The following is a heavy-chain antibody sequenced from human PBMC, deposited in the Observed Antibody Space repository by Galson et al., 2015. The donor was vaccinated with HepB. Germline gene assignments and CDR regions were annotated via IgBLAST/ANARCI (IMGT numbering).Heavy chain of an antibody. V-gene: IGHV4-4*02. CDR1: GGSISINYW. D-gene: IGHD3-10*01. Sequence: SETLSLTCAVSGGSISINYWWTWVRQPPGKGLEWVGEIYHSGSTNYSPSLKSQLTVSVDKSKNQFSLKLSPVTAADTAVYYCARGNYYVSGTYYKSANFDYWGQGSLVTVSS. J-gene: IGHJ4*02. CDR3: ARGNYYVSGTYYKSANFDY. CDR2: IYHSGST.